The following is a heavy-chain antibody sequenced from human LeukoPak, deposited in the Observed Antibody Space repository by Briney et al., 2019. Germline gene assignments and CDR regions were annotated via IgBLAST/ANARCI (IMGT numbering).Heavy chain of an antibody. Sequence: GASVKVSCKASVYTFTSYDINWGRQATGQGLEWRGWMNPNSSNTGYAQKFQGRVTMTRNTSISTAYMELSSLRSEDTAVYYCARGHRHYGDYRVLGYWGQGTLVTVSS. CDR1: VYTFTSYD. CDR3: ARGHRHYGDYRVLGY. V-gene: IGHV1-8*01. D-gene: IGHD4-17*01. CDR2: MNPNSSNT. J-gene: IGHJ4*02.